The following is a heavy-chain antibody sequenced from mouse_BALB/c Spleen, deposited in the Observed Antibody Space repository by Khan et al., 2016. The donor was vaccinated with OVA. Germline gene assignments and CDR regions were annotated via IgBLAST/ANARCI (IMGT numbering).Heavy chain of an antibody. D-gene: IGHD2-14*01. CDR1: GFSLTTYG. J-gene: IGHJ3*01. V-gene: IGHV2-2*01. CDR3: ARNSYMYDFTY. Sequence: VQLQESGPGLVRPSQTLSITCTVSGFSLTTYGVHWVRQSPGKGLEWLGVIRSGGNTEYNAAFISRLSITKDNSKSQVFFKMNSLQAEDTAMYYCARNSYMYDFTYWGQGTLVTVSA. CDR2: IRSGGNT.